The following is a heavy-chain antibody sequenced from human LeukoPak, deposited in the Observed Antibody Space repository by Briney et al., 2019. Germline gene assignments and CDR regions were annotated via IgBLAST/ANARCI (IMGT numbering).Heavy chain of an antibody. Sequence: SETLSLTCTVSGVSISSVSYNWSWIRQPPGKGVECIGRIYTSGSTNYSPSLKSRVTISVDTSKNKFSLKLSSVTAADTAVYYCASSLSYLGIAAADDAFDIWGQGTMVTVSS. CDR1: GVSISSVSYN. CDR2: IYTSGST. J-gene: IGHJ3*02. V-gene: IGHV4-61*02. D-gene: IGHD6-13*01. CDR3: ASSLSYLGIAAADDAFDI.